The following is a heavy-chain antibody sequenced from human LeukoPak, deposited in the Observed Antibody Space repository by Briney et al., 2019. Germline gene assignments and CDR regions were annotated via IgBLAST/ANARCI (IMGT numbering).Heavy chain of an antibody. V-gene: IGHV1-18*01. CDR3: ARGGYCSGGSCYLRLMCDF. Sequence: GASVKVSCKASGYTFSSYGINWVRQAPGQGLEWMGWISASNGDTDYAQKVQGRVTMTTDTSTSTAYMELRSLRSDDTAVYYCARGGYCSGGSCYLRLMCDFWGQGTLVTVSS. CDR1: GYTFSSYG. J-gene: IGHJ4*02. CDR2: ISASNGDT. D-gene: IGHD2-15*01.